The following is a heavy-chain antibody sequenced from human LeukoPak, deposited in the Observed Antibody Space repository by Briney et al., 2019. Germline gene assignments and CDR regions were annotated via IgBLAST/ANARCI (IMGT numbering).Heavy chain of an antibody. CDR1: GYSFTSYW. V-gene: IGHV5-51*01. Sequence: GESLKISCKGSGYSFTSYWIGWVRQMRGKGLEWMGIIYPGDSHTRYNPSFQGQVTISDDNSLTTAYLQWSSLKASDTAMYYCARIGAKKYDLWSGYYKGGFDYWGQGTLVTVSS. J-gene: IGHJ4*02. D-gene: IGHD3-3*01. CDR3: ARIGAKKYDLWSGYYKGGFDY. CDR2: IYPGDSHT.